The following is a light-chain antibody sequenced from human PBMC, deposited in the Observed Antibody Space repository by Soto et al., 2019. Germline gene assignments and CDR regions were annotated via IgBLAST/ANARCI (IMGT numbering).Light chain of an antibody. V-gene: IGKV1-9*01. Sequence: DIQLTQAPSFPPASVADSLTITCRSSQGISSYLAWYQQKPGKAPKLLIYAASTLQSGVPSRFSGSGSGTEFTLTISSLQPDDFATYYCQQYNSYSTFGQGTRLEIK. CDR2: AAS. CDR3: QQYNSYST. CDR1: QGISSY. J-gene: IGKJ5*01.